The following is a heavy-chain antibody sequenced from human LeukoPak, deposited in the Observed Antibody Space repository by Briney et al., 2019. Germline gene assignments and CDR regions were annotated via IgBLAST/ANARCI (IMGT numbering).Heavy chain of an antibody. Sequence: PGGSLRLSCAASGFTVSSNYMSWVRQAPGKGLEWVSVIYNGGSTYYADSVKGRFTISRDNSKNTLYLQMNSLRAEDTAVYYCASRLGELSSPFTFDIWGQGTMVTVSS. V-gene: IGHV3-53*01. J-gene: IGHJ3*02. D-gene: IGHD3-16*02. CDR1: GFTVSSNY. CDR2: IYNGGST. CDR3: ASRLGELSSPFTFDI.